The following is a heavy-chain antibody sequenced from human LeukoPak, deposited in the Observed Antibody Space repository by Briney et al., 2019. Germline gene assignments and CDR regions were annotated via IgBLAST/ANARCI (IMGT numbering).Heavy chain of an antibody. D-gene: IGHD3-22*01. V-gene: IGHV1-2*02. CDR1: GYTFTGYY. CDR3: ATYYYDSSGLYYFDY. Sequence: ASVKVSCKASGYTFTGYYMHWVRQAPGQGLEWMGWINPNSGGTNYAQKFQGRVTMTGDTSISTAYMELSRLRSDDTAVYYCATYYYDSSGLYYFDYWGQGTLVTVSS. CDR2: INPNSGGT. J-gene: IGHJ4*02.